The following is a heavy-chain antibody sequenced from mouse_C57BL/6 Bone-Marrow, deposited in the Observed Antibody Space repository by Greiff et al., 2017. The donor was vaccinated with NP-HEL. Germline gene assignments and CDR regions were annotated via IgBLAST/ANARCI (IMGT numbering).Heavy chain of an antibody. CDR3: ARDLVYYGSSPYYFDY. CDR1: GFTFSDYG. V-gene: IGHV5-17*01. CDR2: ISSGSSTI. D-gene: IGHD1-1*01. J-gene: IGHJ2*01. Sequence: EVQLVESGGGLVKPGGSLKLSCAASGFTFSDYGMPWVRQAPEKGLEWVAYISSGSSTIYYADTVKGRFTISRDNAKHTLFLQMTSLRSEDKAMYFCARDLVYYGSSPYYFDYWGQGTTLTVSS.